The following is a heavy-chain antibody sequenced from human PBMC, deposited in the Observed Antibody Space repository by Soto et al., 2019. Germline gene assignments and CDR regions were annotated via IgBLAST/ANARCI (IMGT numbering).Heavy chain of an antibody. Sequence: PSETLSLTCTVSGGSISSGGYYWSWIRQHPGKGLEWIGYIYYSGSTYYNPSLKSRVTISVDTSKNQFSLKLSSVTAADTAVYYCARNRYYYGSGSYYFDYWGQGTLVTVPS. CDR1: GGSISSGGYY. V-gene: IGHV4-31*03. CDR3: ARNRYYYGSGSYYFDY. CDR2: IYYSGST. D-gene: IGHD3-10*01. J-gene: IGHJ4*02.